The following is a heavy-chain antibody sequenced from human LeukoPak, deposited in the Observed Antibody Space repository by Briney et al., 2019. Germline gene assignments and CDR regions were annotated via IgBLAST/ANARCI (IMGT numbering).Heavy chain of an antibody. Sequence: GRSLRLSCAASGFTFDDYAMHWVRHAPGKGLEWVSGISWNSGSIGYADSVKGRFTISRDNAKNSLYLQMNSLRAEDTALYYCAKGGRYCSSTSCFLAIDYWGQGTLVTVSS. J-gene: IGHJ4*02. CDR3: AKGGRYCSSTSCFLAIDY. CDR2: ISWNSGSI. CDR1: GFTFDDYA. D-gene: IGHD2-2*01. V-gene: IGHV3-9*01.